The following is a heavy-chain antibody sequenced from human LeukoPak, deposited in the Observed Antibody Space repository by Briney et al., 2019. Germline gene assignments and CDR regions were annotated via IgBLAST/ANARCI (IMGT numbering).Heavy chain of an antibody. J-gene: IGHJ4*02. CDR1: GFTFSSYS. CDR2: ISSSSGTI. Sequence: GGSLRLSCAASGFTFSSYSMNWVRQAPGKGLEWVSYISSSSGTIYYADSVKGRFTISRDNARNLVYLEMHSLRAEDTALYYCALGWYAIDYWGQGTLVTVSS. V-gene: IGHV3-48*04. D-gene: IGHD6-19*01. CDR3: ALGWYAIDY.